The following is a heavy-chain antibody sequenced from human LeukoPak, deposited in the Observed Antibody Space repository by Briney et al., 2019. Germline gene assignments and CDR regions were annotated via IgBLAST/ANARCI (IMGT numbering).Heavy chain of an antibody. CDR1: GGTFSSYA. D-gene: IGHD3-3*01. J-gene: IGHJ3*02. Sequence: ASVKVSCKASGGTFSSYAISWVRQAPGQGLEWMGWINPKSGGTVYAQKFQGRVTMTRGTSSSTAYMELSRLRFDDTVVYYCARGPRITIFGVVMANDAFDIWGQGTMVTVSS. CDR3: ARGPRITIFGVVMANDAFDI. CDR2: INPKSGGT. V-gene: IGHV1-2*02.